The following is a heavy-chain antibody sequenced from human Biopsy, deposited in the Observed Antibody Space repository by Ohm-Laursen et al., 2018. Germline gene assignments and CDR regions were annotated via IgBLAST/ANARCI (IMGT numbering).Heavy chain of an antibody. CDR3: ATRGGDDFWSGHYSEIYYYYTLDV. Sequence: AASVKVSCKASGYTYPDYYVHWVRQAPGQGLEWMGWIKLNNGDTDYSQRFQGRVTLAWDRSTSTGYMEVSSLRSGDTALYYCATRGGDDFWSGHYSEIYYYYTLDVWGQGTTVTVSS. CDR1: GYTYPDYY. CDR2: IKLNNGDT. D-gene: IGHD3-3*01. J-gene: IGHJ6*02. V-gene: IGHV1-2*02.